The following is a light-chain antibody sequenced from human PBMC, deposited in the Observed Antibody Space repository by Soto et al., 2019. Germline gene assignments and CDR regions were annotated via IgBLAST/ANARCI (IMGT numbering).Light chain of an antibody. CDR2: DVS. Sequence: DIHMTQSPATLSASVGDRVTITCRASQSISSWLAWYQQKPGKAPKLLIYDVSSLESGVPSRFSGSGSGTEFTLTISSLQPDDFATYYCQQYNTFWTFGQGTKVDI. CDR1: QSISSW. V-gene: IGKV1-5*01. CDR3: QQYNTFWT. J-gene: IGKJ1*01.